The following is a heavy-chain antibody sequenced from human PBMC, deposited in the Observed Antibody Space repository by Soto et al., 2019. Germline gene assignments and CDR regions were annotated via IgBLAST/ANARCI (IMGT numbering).Heavy chain of an antibody. J-gene: IGHJ6*03. D-gene: IGHD3-22*01. CDR3: ARGGDNLPLPHARQIYYWYNMEV. Sequence: QVQLQESGPGLVKPSETLSLTCTVSGGSISAYHWGWIRQSPGKGLEWIGFVYDTGRTNYNPSLRNRVTISIDTSKSQFSLRLDSVTAADAAVYYCARGGDNLPLPHARQIYYWYNMEVWGKGTTVNVSS. CDR1: GGSISAYH. V-gene: IGHV4-59*08. CDR2: VYDTGRT.